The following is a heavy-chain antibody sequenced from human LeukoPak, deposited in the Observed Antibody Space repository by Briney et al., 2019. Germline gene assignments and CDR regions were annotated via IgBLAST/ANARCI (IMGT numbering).Heavy chain of an antibody. CDR1: GFTFSSYW. CDR2: ISSDGSST. J-gene: IGHJ4*02. CDR3: ARAYYYSSSGDDY. D-gene: IGHD3-22*01. V-gene: IGHV3-74*01. Sequence: PGGSLRLSCAASGFTFSSYWMHWVRQAPGKGLVWVSRISSDGSSTTYAHSVKGRFTISRDNAKNTLYLQLNSLRAEDTAVYYCARAYYYSSSGDDYWGQGTLVTVSS.